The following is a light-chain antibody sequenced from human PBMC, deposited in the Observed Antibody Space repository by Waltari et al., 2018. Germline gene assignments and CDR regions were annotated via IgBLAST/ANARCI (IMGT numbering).Light chain of an antibody. CDR2: AAS. V-gene: IGKV1-39*01. J-gene: IGKJ1*01. Sequence: DIQMTQSPSSLSASVGDSATIACRARQRISSYLNWYQQKPGQAPKLLIYAASSLESGVPSRFSGSGFETDFTLTINSLQPEDFAVYYCQQTYSNFRTFGQGTKVDVK. CDR3: QQTYSNFRT. CDR1: QRISSY.